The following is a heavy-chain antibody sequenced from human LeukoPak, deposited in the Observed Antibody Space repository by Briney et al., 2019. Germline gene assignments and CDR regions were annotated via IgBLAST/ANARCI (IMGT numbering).Heavy chain of an antibody. J-gene: IGHJ4*02. CDR3: ARGQDTAMVFDY. D-gene: IGHD5-18*01. CDR1: GGSIRSSSYY. V-gene: IGHV4-39*07. CDR2: IYYSGST. Sequence: SETLSLTCTVSGGSIRSSSYYWGWIRQPPGKGLEWIGSIYYSGSTYYSPSLKSRVTISVDTSKNQFSLKLSSVTAADTAVYYCARGQDTAMVFDYWGQGTLVTVSS.